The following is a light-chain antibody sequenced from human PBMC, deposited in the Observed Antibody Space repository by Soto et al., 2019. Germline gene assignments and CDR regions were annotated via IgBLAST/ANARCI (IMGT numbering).Light chain of an antibody. V-gene: IGKV1-17*01. J-gene: IGKJ4*01. Sequence: IQMTQSPSSLSASVGDRVTITCRASQGIRNDLGWYQQKPGKAPKILIYSASTLQSGVPSRFSGSGSETEFSLTIRALQPEDFATYYCQQLSRYPLTFGGGTKVDIK. CDR1: QGIRND. CDR2: SAS. CDR3: QQLSRYPLT.